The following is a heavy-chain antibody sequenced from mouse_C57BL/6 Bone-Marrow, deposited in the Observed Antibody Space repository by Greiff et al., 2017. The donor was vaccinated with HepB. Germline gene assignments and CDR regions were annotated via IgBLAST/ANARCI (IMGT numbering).Heavy chain of an antibody. J-gene: IGHJ4*01. D-gene: IGHD6-5*01. V-gene: IGHV1-5*01. CDR2: IYPGNSDT. Sequence: EVKLVESGTVLARPGASVKMSCKPSGYTFTSYWMHWVKQRPGQGLEWIGAIYPGNSDTSYNQKFKGKAKLTAVTSASTAYMELSSLTNEDSAVYYCTRESLCFYYAMDYWGQGTSVTVSS. CDR3: TRESLCFYYAMDY. CDR1: GYTFTSYW.